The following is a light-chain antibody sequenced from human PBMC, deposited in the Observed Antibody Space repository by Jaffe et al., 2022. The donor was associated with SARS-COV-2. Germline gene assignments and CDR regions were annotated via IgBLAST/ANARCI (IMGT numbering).Light chain of an antibody. CDR2: EVS. Sequence: QSALTQPASVSGSPGQSITISCTGTSSDVGSYNLVSWYQQHPGKAPKLMIYEVSKRPSGVSNRFSGSKSGNTASLTISGLQAEDEADYYCCSYAGSSTFLLVFGGGTKLTVL. J-gene: IGLJ3*02. CDR1: SSDVGSYNL. V-gene: IGLV2-23*02. CDR3: CSYAGSSTFLLV.